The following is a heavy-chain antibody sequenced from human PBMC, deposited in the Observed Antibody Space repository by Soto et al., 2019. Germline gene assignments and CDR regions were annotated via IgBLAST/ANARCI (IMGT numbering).Heavy chain of an antibody. J-gene: IGHJ5*02. V-gene: IGHV4-59*03. CDR2: IYYGGGT. D-gene: IGHD3-3*01. CDR3: ATRITVLGFLIPPFDP. Sequence: SETLSLTCTVSGGSISSYYWNWIRQPPWKGLEWIGYIYYGGGTTYNPSLKSRVTISVDTSKNQFSLRLSSVTAADTAIYCCATRITVLGFLIPPFDPWGQGIQVTVSS. CDR1: GGSISSYY.